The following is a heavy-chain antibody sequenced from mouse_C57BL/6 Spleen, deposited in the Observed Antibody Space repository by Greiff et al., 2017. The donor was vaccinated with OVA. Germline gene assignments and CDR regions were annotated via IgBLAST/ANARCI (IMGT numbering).Heavy chain of an antibody. Sequence: VQLQQSGPELVKPGASVKISCKASGYAFSSSWMNWVKQRPGKGLEWIGRIYPGDGDTNYNGKFKGKATLTADKSSSTAYMQLSSLTSEDSAVYFCARDYLYYAMDYWGQGTSVTVSS. CDR3: ARDYLYYAMDY. J-gene: IGHJ4*01. CDR2: IYPGDGDT. D-gene: IGHD2-4*01. CDR1: GYAFSSSW. V-gene: IGHV1-82*01.